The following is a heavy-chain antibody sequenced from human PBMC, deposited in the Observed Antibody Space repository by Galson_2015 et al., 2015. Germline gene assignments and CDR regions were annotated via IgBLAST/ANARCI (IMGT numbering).Heavy chain of an antibody. Sequence: SCKASGYTFTSYGISWVRQAPGQGLEWMGWISAYNGNTNYAQKLQGRVTMTTDTSTSTAYMELRSLRSDDTAVYYCARDTPPTYDFWSGYYTNWFDPWGQGTLVTVSS. D-gene: IGHD3-3*01. CDR2: ISAYNGNT. J-gene: IGHJ5*02. V-gene: IGHV1-18*04. CDR1: GYTFTSYG. CDR3: ARDTPPTYDFWSGYYTNWFDP.